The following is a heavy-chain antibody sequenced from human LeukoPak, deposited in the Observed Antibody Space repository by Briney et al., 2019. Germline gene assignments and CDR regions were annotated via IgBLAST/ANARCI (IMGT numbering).Heavy chain of an antibody. CDR3: ARLSGFYGGNYD. V-gene: IGHV1-69*13. J-gene: IGHJ4*02. CDR1: GGTFSSYA. Sequence: ASVKVSCKASGGTFSSYAISWVRQAPGQGLEWMGGIIPIFGTANYAQKFQGRVTITADESTSTAYMELSSLRSEDTAVYYCARLSGFYGGNYDWGQGTLVTVSS. D-gene: IGHD4-23*01. CDR2: IIPIFGTA.